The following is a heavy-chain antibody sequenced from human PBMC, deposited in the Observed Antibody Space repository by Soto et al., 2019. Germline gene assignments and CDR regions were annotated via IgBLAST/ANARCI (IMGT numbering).Heavy chain of an antibody. J-gene: IGHJ3*02. D-gene: IGHD2-2*01. Sequence: PSETLSLTCTVSGGSINNYYWSWIRQPPGKGLEWIGYIYYSGSTNYSPSLKSRVTTSVDTSKNQFSLKLSSVTAADTAVYYCARPKEGLYQRPNDAFDIWGQGTMVTVSS. V-gene: IGHV4-59*01. CDR2: IYYSGST. CDR1: GGSINNYY. CDR3: ARPKEGLYQRPNDAFDI.